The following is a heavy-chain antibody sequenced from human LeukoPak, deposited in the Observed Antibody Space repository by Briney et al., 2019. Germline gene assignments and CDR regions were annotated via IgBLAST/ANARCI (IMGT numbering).Heavy chain of an antibody. Sequence: GGSLRLSCAASGFTVSSNYMSWVRQAPGKGLEWVSVIYSGGSTYYADSVKGRFTISRDNSKNTLYLQMNSLRAEDTAVYYCARDMDSSSHYFDYWGQGALVTVSS. CDR3: ARDMDSSSHYFDY. J-gene: IGHJ4*02. V-gene: IGHV3-53*01. CDR2: IYSGGST. CDR1: GFTVSSNY. D-gene: IGHD6-6*01.